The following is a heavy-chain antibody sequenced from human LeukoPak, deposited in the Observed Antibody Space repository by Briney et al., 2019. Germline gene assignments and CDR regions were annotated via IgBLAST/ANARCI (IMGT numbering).Heavy chain of an antibody. CDR3: ARVAGYLPTRWFDP. CDR1: GGSFSGFY. V-gene: IGHV4-34*01. CDR2: INYTGST. J-gene: IGHJ5*02. Sequence: SDTLSLTCAVYGGSFSGFYWSWIRHVPRKGLEWIGEINYTGSTSYNPSLKSRVTISVDTSQNQFFLLLTSVTAADTAVYYCARVAGYLPTRWFDPWGQGTHVTVSS. D-gene: IGHD6-25*01.